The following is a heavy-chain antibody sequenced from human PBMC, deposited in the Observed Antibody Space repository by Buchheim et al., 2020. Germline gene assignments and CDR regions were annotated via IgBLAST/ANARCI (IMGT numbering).Heavy chain of an antibody. CDR1: GFTFSSYA. V-gene: IGHV3-30-3*01. D-gene: IGHD4-17*01. J-gene: IGHJ1*01. Sequence: QVQLVESGGGVVQPGRSLRLSCAASGFTFSSYAMHWVRQAPGKGLEWVAVISYDGSNKYYVDSVKGRFTISRDNSKNTLYLQMNSLRAEDTAVYYCASSDYGRYFQHWGQGTL. CDR2: ISYDGSNK. CDR3: ASSDYGRYFQH.